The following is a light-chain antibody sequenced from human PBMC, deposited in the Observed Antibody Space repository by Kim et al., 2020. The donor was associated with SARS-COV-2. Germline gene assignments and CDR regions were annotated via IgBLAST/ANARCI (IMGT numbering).Light chain of an antibody. J-gene: IGLJ3*02. Sequence: GPAITISCTGTSSDVGGYDYVSWFQQHPGKVPKLMIYDVSKRPSGVSNRFSGSKSGNTASLTISGLQAEDEADYYCTAYTTSSSWVFGGGTQLTVL. CDR3: TAYTTSSSWV. CDR2: DVS. CDR1: SSDVGGYDY. V-gene: IGLV2-14*04.